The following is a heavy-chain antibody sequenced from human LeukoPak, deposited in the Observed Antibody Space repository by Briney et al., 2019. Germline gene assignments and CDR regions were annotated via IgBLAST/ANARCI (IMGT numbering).Heavy chain of an antibody. J-gene: IGHJ4*02. CDR2: ISFDRKNK. V-gene: IGHV3-30*04. D-gene: IGHD6-19*01. CDR3: ARTHGIAVAGFDY. Sequence: PGGSLRLSCAASGFTFSNYAMSWVRQAPGKGLEWVAVISFDRKNKYYADSVKGRFTISRDNSKNTLYLQMNSLRPEDTAVYYCARTHGIAVAGFDYWGQGTLVTVSS. CDR1: GFTFSNYA.